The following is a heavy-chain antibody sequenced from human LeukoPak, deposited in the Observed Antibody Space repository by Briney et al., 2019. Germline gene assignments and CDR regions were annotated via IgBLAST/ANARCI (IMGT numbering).Heavy chain of an antibody. CDR2: INHSGST. CDR1: GGSFSGYY. CDR3: AREPTKYYYDSSGYAAD. D-gene: IGHD3-22*01. J-gene: IGHJ4*02. Sequence: SETLSLTCAAYGGSFSGYYWSWIRQPPGKGLEWIGEINHSGSTNYNPSLKSRVTISVDTSKNQFSLKLSSVTAADTAVYYCAREPTKYYYDSSGYAADWGQGTLVTVSS. V-gene: IGHV4-34*01.